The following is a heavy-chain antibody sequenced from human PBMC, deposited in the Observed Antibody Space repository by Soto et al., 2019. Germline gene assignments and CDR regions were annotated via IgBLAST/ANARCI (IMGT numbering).Heavy chain of an antibody. CDR1: GDSINSNYC. Sequence: QVQLQESGPGLVRPSGTLSLTCAVSGDSINSNYCWTWVRQPPGKRLEWIAEIYYSGGTSYNPSLKSRVTISMDKSKNQFSLNLTSVTAADTAMYYCARDTGWGLGYWGQGTLVTVSS. CDR2: IYYSGGT. J-gene: IGHJ4*02. D-gene: IGHD6-19*01. CDR3: ARDTGWGLGY. V-gene: IGHV4-4*02.